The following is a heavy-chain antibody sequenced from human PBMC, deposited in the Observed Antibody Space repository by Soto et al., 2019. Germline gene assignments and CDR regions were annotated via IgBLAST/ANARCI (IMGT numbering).Heavy chain of an antibody. CDR3: ARESNYDFWSGYRSAHYYYGMDV. J-gene: IGHJ6*02. V-gene: IGHV3-30-3*01. CDR2: ISYDGSNK. D-gene: IGHD3-3*01. CDR1: GGTCISYA. Sequence: VGSLRLSCAASGGTCISYAMHWVRQATGKGLEWVAVISYDGSNKYYADSVKGRFTISRDNSKNTLYLQMNSLRAEDTAVYYCARESNYDFWSGYRSAHYYYGMDVWGQGTTVTVSS.